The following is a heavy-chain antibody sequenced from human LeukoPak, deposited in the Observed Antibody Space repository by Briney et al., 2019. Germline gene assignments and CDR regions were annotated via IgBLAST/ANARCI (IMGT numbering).Heavy chain of an antibody. V-gene: IGHV1-18*01. CDR1: GYTFKSYV. D-gene: IGHD2-2*01. Sequence: ASVKVSCKASGYTFKSYVITWVRQAPGQGLEWMGWIDPYSGNTNYAQKLQGRVTMTTDTSTSTAYMELRSLRSDDTAVYYCARDPGIVVVPAAPRFDPWGQGTLVTVSS. J-gene: IGHJ5*02. CDR3: ARDPGIVVVPAAPRFDP. CDR2: IDPYSGNT.